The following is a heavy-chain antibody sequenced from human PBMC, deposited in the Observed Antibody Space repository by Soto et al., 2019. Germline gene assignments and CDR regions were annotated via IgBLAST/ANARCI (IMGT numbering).Heavy chain of an antibody. V-gene: IGHV4-59*01. CDR1: GGSITSSY. D-gene: IGHD6-13*01. J-gene: IGHJ6*02. CDR3: ARAHSNSWDYFRGMDV. CDR2: IYDTGISGYTPST. Sequence: SETLSLTCTVSGGSITSSYWSWIRRPPGKGLEWIAYIYDTGISGYTPSTSYNPSLKSRVTMSVDTSKSQFSLKLTSVTAADTAVYYCARAHSNSWDYFRGMDVWGQGTTVTVSS.